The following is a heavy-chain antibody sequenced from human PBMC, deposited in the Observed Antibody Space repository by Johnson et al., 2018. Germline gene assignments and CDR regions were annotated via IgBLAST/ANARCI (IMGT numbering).Heavy chain of an antibody. CDR2: YTRGTI. V-gene: IGHV3-53*01. CDR1: GFTVSNYY. J-gene: IGHJ3*02. CDR3: ASLRYGTNGVCYHAFDI. Sequence: VQLVQSGGGLIQPRESLRLSCTASGFTVSNYYLAWVRRAPGKGLESVSYYTRGTIDYADSVKGRFTISRDTATNSLYLQMKSLRTEDTDVYDCASLRYGTNGVCYHAFDIWGQGTMVTVSS. D-gene: IGHD2-8*01.